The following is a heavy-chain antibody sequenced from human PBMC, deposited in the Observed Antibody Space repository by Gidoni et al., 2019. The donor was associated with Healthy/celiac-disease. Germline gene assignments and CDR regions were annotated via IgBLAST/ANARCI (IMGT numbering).Heavy chain of an antibody. CDR1: GFTVSSNY. CDR2: IYSGGST. CDR3: VFRPGSVDY. Sequence: EVQLVESGGGWIHPGGSLSLSCSASGFTVSSNYMSWVRQAPGKGLEWVSVIYSGGSTYYADSVKGRFTISRDNSKNTLYLQMNSLRAEDTAVYYCVFRPGSVDYWGQGTLVTVSS. D-gene: IGHD3-10*01. J-gene: IGHJ4*02. V-gene: IGHV3-53*01.